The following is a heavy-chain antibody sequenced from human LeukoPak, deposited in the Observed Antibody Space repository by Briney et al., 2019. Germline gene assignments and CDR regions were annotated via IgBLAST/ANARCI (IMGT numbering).Heavy chain of an antibody. J-gene: IGHJ4*02. CDR1: GGSVSDINYF. D-gene: IGHD4-23*01. Sequence: ASETLSLTCTVSGGSVSDINYFWGWIRQPPGKGLEWIGSIYYSGDTYYNPSLKSRVTISVDTSKNQFSLKLYSVPAADTAVYYCARNGGNSDYDYWGQGTLVTVSA. V-gene: IGHV4-39*01. CDR2: IYYSGDT. CDR3: ARNGGNSDYDY.